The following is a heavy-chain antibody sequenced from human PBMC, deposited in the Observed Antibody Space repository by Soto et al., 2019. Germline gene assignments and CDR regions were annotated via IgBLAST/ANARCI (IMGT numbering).Heavy chain of an antibody. Sequence: SETLSLTCTVSGGSISSYYWSWIRQPPGKGLEWIGYIYYSGSTNYNPSLKIRVNISVDTSKNQFSVKLSSVTAADTAVYYCARWDWSGPNDAFDIWGQGTMVTVSS. J-gene: IGHJ3*02. CDR1: GGSISSYY. D-gene: IGHD3-3*01. V-gene: IGHV4-59*01. CDR2: IYYSGST. CDR3: ARWDWSGPNDAFDI.